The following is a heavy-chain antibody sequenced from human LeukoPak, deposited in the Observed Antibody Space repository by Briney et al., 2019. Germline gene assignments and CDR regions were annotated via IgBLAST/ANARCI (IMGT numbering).Heavy chain of an antibody. CDR3: ARDLGIAAAGFDY. CDR1: GFTFSSYE. V-gene: IGHV3-48*03. D-gene: IGHD6-13*01. J-gene: IGHJ4*02. CDR2: ISSSGSTI. Sequence: PGGSLRLSCAASGFTFSSYEMNWVRQAPRKGLEWVSYISSSGSTIYYADSVKGRFTISRDNAKNSLYLQMNSLRAEDTAVYYCARDLGIAAAGFDYWGQGTLVTVSS.